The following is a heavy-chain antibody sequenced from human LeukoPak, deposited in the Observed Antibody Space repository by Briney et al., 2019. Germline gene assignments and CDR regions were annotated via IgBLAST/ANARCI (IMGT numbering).Heavy chain of an antibody. CDR3: AREDGEIYYFDY. V-gene: IGHV4-31*11. J-gene: IGHJ4*02. CDR1: GGSFSGYY. Sequence: SETLSLTCAVYGGSFSGYYWSWIRQHPGKGLEWIGYIYYSGSTYYNPSLKSRVTISVDTSKNQFSLKLSSVTAADTAVYYCAREDGEIYYFDYWGQGTLVTVSS. CDR2: IYYSGST. D-gene: IGHD4-17*01.